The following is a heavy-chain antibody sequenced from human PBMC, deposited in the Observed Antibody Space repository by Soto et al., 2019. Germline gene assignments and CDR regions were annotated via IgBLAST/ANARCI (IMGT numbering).Heavy chain of an antibody. CDR3: ARPRRWGELRPDAFDV. CDR1: GYSFTSYW. CDR2: IYPGDSDT. V-gene: IGHV5-51*01. J-gene: IGHJ3*01. D-gene: IGHD3-16*01. Sequence: GESLKISCKGSGYSFTSYWIGWVRQMPGKGLEWMGIIYPGDSDTRYSPSFQGQVTISADKSISTAYLQWSSLKASDTAMYYCARPRRWGELRPDAFDVWGQGTMVTVSS.